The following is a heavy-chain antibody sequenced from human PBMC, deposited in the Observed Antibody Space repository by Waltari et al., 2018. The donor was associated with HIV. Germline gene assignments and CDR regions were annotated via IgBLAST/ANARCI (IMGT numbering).Heavy chain of an antibody. CDR2: IKQDGSAK. J-gene: IGHJ5*02. V-gene: IGHV3-7*01. Sequence: EVQLVESGGGLVQPGGSLRLSCAASGFTSGISWMSWLRQAPGKRLGGVDNIKQDGSAKHYADSVRGRCTISRDNTKNSLYLQMNSLRAEDTAVYYCAKYSGSYWGAHNWFDPWGQGTLVTVSS. CDR1: GFTSGISW. D-gene: IGHD1-26*01. CDR3: AKYSGSYWGAHNWFDP.